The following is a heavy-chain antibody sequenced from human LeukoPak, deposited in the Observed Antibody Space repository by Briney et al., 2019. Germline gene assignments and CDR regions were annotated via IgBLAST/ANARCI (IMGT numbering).Heavy chain of an antibody. V-gene: IGHV4-34*01. CDR3: ARMLGNWFDP. CDR1: GGSFSGYY. J-gene: IGHJ5*02. CDR2: INHSGST. Sequence: SETLSLTCAVYGGSFSGYYWSWIRQPPGKGLEWIGEINHSGSTNYNPSLKSRVTISVDTSKNQFSLKLSSVTAADTAVYYCARMLGNWFDPWGQGTLVTVSS. D-gene: IGHD3-10*02.